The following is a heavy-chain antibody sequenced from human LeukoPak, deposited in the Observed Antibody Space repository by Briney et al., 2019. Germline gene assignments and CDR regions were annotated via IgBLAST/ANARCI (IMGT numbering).Heavy chain of an antibody. Sequence: GASVKVSCKASGYTFTSYAMNWVRQAPGQGLEWMGWINTNTGNPTYAQGFTGRFVFSLDTSVSTAYLQISSLKAEDTAVYYCARVPLVTMVPYNWFDPWGQGTLVTVSS. CDR2: INTNTGNP. CDR3: ARVPLVTMVPYNWFDP. D-gene: IGHD3-10*01. CDR1: GYTFTSYA. J-gene: IGHJ5*02. V-gene: IGHV7-4-1*02.